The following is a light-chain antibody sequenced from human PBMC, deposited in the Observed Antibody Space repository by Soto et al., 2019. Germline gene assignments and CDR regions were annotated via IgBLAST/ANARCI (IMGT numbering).Light chain of an antibody. CDR1: QSVGSS. Sequence: EIVLMQSPVTLSVSPGERATLSCRASQSVGSSVAWYQQKPGQAPRLLISGASTRATGIPARFSGSGSGTEFTLTISSLQSEDCAVYYCQQYNNWPPWTFGQGTKVEIK. CDR2: GAS. V-gene: IGKV3-15*01. J-gene: IGKJ1*01. CDR3: QQYNNWPPWT.